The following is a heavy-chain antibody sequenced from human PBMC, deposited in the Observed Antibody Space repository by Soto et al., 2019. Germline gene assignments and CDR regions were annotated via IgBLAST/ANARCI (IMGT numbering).Heavy chain of an antibody. CDR1: GYTFTCYG. D-gene: IGHD3-10*01. CDR3: ARAGKYYYGSGSPYYYGMDV. Sequence: QVQLVQSGAEVKKPGASVKVSCKASGYTFTCYGVSWVRQAPGQGLEWMGWISGYNGNTNYAQKLQGRVTMTTDTSTSTAYMELRSLRSDDTAVYYCARAGKYYYGSGSPYYYGMDVWGQGITVTVSS. V-gene: IGHV1-18*04. CDR2: ISGYNGNT. J-gene: IGHJ6*02.